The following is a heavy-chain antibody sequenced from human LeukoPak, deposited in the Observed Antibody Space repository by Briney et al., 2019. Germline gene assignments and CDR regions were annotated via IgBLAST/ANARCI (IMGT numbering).Heavy chain of an antibody. Sequence: SETLSLTCTVSGPSVSSVFYYWSWVRQPPGRGLEWIGYIYYSGSTDYNPSLKSRVTILVDTSKNQFSLRLSSVTAADTAVYYCARNYYDSTGYLPGLFDYWRQGTLVTVSS. CDR3: ARNYYDSTGYLPGLFDY. CDR2: IYYSGST. D-gene: IGHD3-22*01. J-gene: IGHJ4*02. V-gene: IGHV4-61*01. CDR1: GPSVSSVFYY.